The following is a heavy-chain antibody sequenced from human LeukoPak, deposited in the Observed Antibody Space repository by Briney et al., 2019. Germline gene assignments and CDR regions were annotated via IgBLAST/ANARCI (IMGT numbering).Heavy chain of an antibody. CDR2: FYNSGST. CDR1: GGSISSSTYY. D-gene: IGHD3-10*01. J-gene: IGHJ4*02. V-gene: IGHV4-39*01. CDR3: VIFPGY. Sequence: SETLSFTCTVSGGSISSSTYYWGWIRQPPGKGLEWIGSFYNSGSTYYNPSLKSRVIISVDTSKNQFSLKLSSVTAADTAVYSCVIFPGYWGQGTLVTLSS.